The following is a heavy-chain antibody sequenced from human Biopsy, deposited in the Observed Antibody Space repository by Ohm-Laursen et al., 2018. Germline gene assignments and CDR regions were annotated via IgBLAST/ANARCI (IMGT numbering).Heavy chain of an antibody. V-gene: IGHV4-39*01. J-gene: IGHJ5*02. D-gene: IGHD3-22*01. CDR2: IFYRGST. Sequence: GTLSLTCTVSGGSISNNNYYWGWIRQPPGKGLEWFGSIFYRGSTHYKPSLKSRVNMSVDTSKNQFSLKLNSVTAADTAVYYCARDYDTSGYYYVSWGQGTLVTVSS. CDR3: ARDYDTSGYYYVS. CDR1: GGSISNNNYY.